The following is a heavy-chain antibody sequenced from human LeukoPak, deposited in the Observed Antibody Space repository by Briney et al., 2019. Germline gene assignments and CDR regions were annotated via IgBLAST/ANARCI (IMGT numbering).Heavy chain of an antibody. Sequence: GSLRLSCAASGFTFSSYEMNWIRQPPGKGLEWIGYIDYSGSTNYNPSLKSRVTILVDTSKNHFSLKLSSLTAADTAVYYCAREEGGSGSSYFYYMDVWGIGTTVTVSS. V-gene: IGHV4-59*01. CDR1: GFTFSSYE. J-gene: IGHJ6*03. D-gene: IGHD3-10*01. CDR2: IDYSGST. CDR3: AREEGGSGSSYFYYMDV.